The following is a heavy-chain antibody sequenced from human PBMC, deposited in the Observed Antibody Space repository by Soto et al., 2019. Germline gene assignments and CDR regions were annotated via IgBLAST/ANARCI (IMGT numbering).Heavy chain of an antibody. J-gene: IGHJ3*02. CDR3: AKDKIVVVPAAPDAFDI. D-gene: IGHD2-2*01. V-gene: IGHV3-23*01. CDR2: ISGSGGST. Sequence: GGSLRLSCAASGFTFSSYTMSWVRQAPGKGLEWVSAISGSGGSTYYADSVKGRFTISRDNSKNTLYLQMNSLRAEDTAVYYCAKDKIVVVPAAPDAFDIWGQGTMVTVSS. CDR1: GFTFSSYT.